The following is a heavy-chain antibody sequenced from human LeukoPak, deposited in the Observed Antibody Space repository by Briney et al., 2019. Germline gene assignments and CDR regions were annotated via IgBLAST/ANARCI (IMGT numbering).Heavy chain of an antibody. Sequence: SQTLSLTCTVSGGSISSGGYYWSWIRQHPGKGLEWIGYIYYSGSTYYNPSLKSRVTISVDTSKNQFSLKLSSVTAADTAVYFCASYFITTKPYTFDVWGQGTMVTVSS. D-gene: IGHD3-22*01. CDR3: ASYFITTKPYTFDV. CDR2: IYYSGST. CDR1: GGSISSGGYY. J-gene: IGHJ3*01. V-gene: IGHV4-31*03.